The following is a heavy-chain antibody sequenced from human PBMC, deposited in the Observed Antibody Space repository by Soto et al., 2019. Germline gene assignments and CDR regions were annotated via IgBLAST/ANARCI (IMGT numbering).Heavy chain of an antibody. V-gene: IGHV3-48*01. CDR1: GFTFSSYS. D-gene: IGHD3-9*01. CDR3: ASLPDYDILTGRGHDFDY. CDR2: ISSSSSTI. J-gene: IGHJ4*02. Sequence: GGSLRLSCAASGFTFSSYSMNWVRQAPGKGLEWVSYISSSSSTIYYADSVKGRFTISRDNAKNSLYLQMNSLRAEDTAVYYCASLPDYDILTGRGHDFDYWGQGTLVTVSS.